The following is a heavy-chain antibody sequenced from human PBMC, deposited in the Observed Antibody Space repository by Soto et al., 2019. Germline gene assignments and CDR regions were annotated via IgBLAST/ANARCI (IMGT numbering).Heavy chain of an antibody. V-gene: IGHV4-34*01. CDR2: INHSGSS. CDR3: AREYGDYVVIDY. J-gene: IGHJ4*02. CDR1: GGSFSGYY. D-gene: IGHD4-17*01. Sequence: QVQLQQWGAGLLKPSETLSLTCAVYGGSFSGYYWSWIRQPPGKGLEWIGEINHSGSSNYNPSLMSRVTISVDASQNQFSLKLSSVTAADTAVYYCAREYGDYVVIDYWGQGTRVTVSS.